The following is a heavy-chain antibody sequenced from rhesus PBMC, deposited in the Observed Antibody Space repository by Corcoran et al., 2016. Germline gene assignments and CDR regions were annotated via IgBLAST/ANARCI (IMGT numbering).Heavy chain of an antibody. J-gene: IGHJ4*01. CDR1: GGSISDSYY. CDR3: AREDSYTNFDY. V-gene: IGHV4-106*01. Sequence: QVQLQESGPGLVKPSETLSLTCDVSGGSISDSYYWSWTRQPPGKGLEWIGYIYGIGGSTYYNPSLKSRVTISTDTSKNQFSLKLSSVTAADTAVYYCAREDSYTNFDYWGQGVLVTVSS. D-gene: IGHD5-12*01. CDR2: IYGIGGST.